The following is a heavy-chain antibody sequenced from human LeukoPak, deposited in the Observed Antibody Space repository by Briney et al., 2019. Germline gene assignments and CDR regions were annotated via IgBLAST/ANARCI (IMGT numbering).Heavy chain of an antibody. CDR1: GYTFTSYD. D-gene: IGHD3-10*01. CDR2: MNPNSGNT. V-gene: IGHV1-8*01. J-gene: IGHJ5*02. Sequence: WASVKVSCKASGYTFTSYDINWVRQATGQGLEWMGWMNPNSGNTGYAQEFQGRVTMTRDTSISTAYMGLSSLTSEDTAVYYCARRKPTSGAQYWFDPWGQGTLVTVSS. CDR3: ARRKPTSGAQYWFDP.